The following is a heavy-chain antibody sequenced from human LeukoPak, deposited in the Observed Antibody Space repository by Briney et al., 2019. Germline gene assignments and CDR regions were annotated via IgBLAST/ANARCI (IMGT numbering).Heavy chain of an antibody. CDR3: ARRMVRGVIAY. V-gene: IGHV4-34*01. CDR1: GGSFSGYY. Sequence: SETLSLTCAVYGGSFSGYYWSWIRQPPGKGLEWIGEINHIGSTNYNPSLKSRVTISVDTSKNQFSLKLSSVTAADTAVYYCARRMVRGVIAYWGQGTLVTVSS. D-gene: IGHD3-10*01. J-gene: IGHJ4*02. CDR2: INHIGST.